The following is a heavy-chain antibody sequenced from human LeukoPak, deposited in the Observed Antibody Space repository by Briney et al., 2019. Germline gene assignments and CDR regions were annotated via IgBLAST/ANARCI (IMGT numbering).Heavy chain of an antibody. Sequence: GEPLKISCKGSGYSFTNYWIGWVRQMPGKGLEWMGIIYPGNSDTRYSPPFQGQVTISADKSISTAYLQWSSLKASDTAVYYCARLQPQGYFFDYWGLGTLVTVSS. V-gene: IGHV5-51*01. CDR2: IYPGNSDT. CDR1: GYSFTNYW. J-gene: IGHJ4*02. CDR3: ARLQPQGYFFDY. D-gene: IGHD1-1*01.